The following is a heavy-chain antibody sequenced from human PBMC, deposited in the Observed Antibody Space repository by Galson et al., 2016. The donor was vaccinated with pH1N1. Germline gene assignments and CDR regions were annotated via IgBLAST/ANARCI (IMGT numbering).Heavy chain of an antibody. CDR1: GFSLSTSGVG. Sequence: PALVKPTQTLTLTCTFSGFSLSTSGVGVGWIRQPPGKALEWLARTDWDDDTFYSPSLKTRLTISKDTSRNQVVLTMTNMDPVDTATYYCARMGDCGGVLSDDWGRGTLVTVSS. D-gene: IGHD2-21*01. CDR2: TDWDDDT. V-gene: IGHV2-70*04. J-gene: IGHJ4*02. CDR3: ARMGDCGGVLSDD.